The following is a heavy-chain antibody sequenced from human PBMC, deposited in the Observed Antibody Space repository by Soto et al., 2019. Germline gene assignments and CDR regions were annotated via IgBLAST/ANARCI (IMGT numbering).Heavy chain of an antibody. J-gene: IGHJ4*02. D-gene: IGHD2-15*01. CDR2: ISGSGGST. V-gene: IGHV3-23*01. Sequence: EVQLLESGGGLVQPGGSLRLSCAASGFTFSSYAMSWVRQAPGKGLEWVSAISGSGGSTYYADSVKGRFTISRDNSKNTLYLQMNSLRAEDTAVYYCAKLVVVAATREGTRDYWGQGTLVTVSS. CDR1: GFTFSSYA. CDR3: AKLVVVAATREGTRDY.